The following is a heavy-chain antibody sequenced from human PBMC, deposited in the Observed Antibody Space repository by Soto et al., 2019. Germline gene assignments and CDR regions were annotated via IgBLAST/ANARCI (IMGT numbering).Heavy chain of an antibody. D-gene: IGHD6-13*01. Sequence: ASVKVSCKASGYTFTCYYMHWVRQAPGQGLEWMGIINPSGGSTTYVQKFQGRVTMTRDDAKNTLFLQMNNLRAEDTAMYYCARAPTYNSNWYLYFASWGPGTLVTVSS. CDR1: GYTFTCYY. J-gene: IGHJ4*02. CDR2: INPSGGST. CDR3: ARAPTYNSNWYLYFAS. V-gene: IGHV1-46*01.